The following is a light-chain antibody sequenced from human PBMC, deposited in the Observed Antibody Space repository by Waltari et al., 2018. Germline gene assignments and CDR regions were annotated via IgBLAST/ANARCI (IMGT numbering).Light chain of an antibody. V-gene: IGLV3-21*02. Sequence: SYVLSQPPSVSVAPGQTATITCGGGDIGSKIVHWYQHKAGQAPVLGVYDDSGRPSGIPERFSGSNSGNTATLTISRVEAGDEADYYCHMWDGTTDHYVFGTGTKVTVL. J-gene: IGLJ1*01. CDR1: DIGSKI. CDR3: HMWDGTTDHYV. CDR2: DDS.